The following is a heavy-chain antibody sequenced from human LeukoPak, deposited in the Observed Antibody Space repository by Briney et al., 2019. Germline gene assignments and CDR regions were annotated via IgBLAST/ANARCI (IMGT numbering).Heavy chain of an antibody. CDR3: AKDSKGSSWLDAFDI. CDR1: GFTFSNYA. D-gene: IGHD6-13*01. J-gene: IGHJ3*02. CDR2: ISGSGGST. V-gene: IGHV3-23*01. Sequence: GGSLRLSCAASGFTFSNYAMSWVRQAPGQGLEWVSDISGSGGSTYYADSVKGRFTISRDNSKNTLYLQMNTLRAEDTAVYYCAKDSKGSSWLDAFDIWGQGTMVTVSS.